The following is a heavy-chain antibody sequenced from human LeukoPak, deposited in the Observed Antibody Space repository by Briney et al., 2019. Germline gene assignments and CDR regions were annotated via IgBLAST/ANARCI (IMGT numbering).Heavy chain of an antibody. CDR2: IKPSVGST. CDR3: AKGYCTGASCYVLDS. D-gene: IGHD2-15*01. V-gene: IGHV1-46*01. J-gene: IGHJ4*02. Sequence: ASVKVSCKASGYDFTTNYIHWVRQAPGQGLQWMGTIKPSVGSTTYGQRFRGRVTMTRDTSTATVYMDLSSLTSEDTAIYYCAKGYCTGASCYVLDSWGQGTLVTVSS. CDR1: GYDFTTNY.